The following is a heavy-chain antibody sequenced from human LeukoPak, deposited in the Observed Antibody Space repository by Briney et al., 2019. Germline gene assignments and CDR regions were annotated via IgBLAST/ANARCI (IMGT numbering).Heavy chain of an antibody. D-gene: IGHD5-24*01. J-gene: IGHJ2*01. CDR1: GYTFTGYY. V-gene: IGHV1-2*04. CDR3: ARDHPGVEMATISWYFDL. Sequence: ASVKVPCKASGYTFTGYYMHWVRQAPGQGLEWMGWINPNSGGTNYAQKFQGWVTITRDTSASTAYMELSSLRSEDTAVYYCARDHPGVEMATISWYFDLWGRGTLVTVSS. CDR2: INPNSGGT.